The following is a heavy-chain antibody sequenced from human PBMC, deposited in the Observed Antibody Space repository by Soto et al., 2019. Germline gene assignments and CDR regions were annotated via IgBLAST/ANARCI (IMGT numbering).Heavy chain of an antibody. J-gene: IGHJ3*02. CDR1: GFTFTSSA. CDR2: IVVGSGNT. Sequence: QMQLVQSGPEVKKPGTSVKVSCKASGFTFTSSAVQWVRQARGQRLEWIGWIVVGSGNTNYAQKFQERVTITRDMSTSTSYMELSSLRSEDTAVYYCAAYRTAMAKGSGAFDIWGQGTMVTVSS. CDR3: AAYRTAMAKGSGAFDI. D-gene: IGHD5-18*01. V-gene: IGHV1-58*01.